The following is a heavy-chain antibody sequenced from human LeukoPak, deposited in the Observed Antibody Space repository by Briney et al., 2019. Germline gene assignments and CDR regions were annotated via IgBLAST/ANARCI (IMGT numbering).Heavy chain of an antibody. J-gene: IGHJ3*02. Sequence: GGSLRLSCAASGFTFSDYYMSWIRQAPGKGLEWVSYISSSSSYTNYADSVKGRFTISRDNAKNSLYLQMNSLRAEDTAVYYCATNYDILTGSPKDDAFDIWAKGQWSPSLQ. CDR3: ATNYDILTGSPKDDAFDI. D-gene: IGHD3-9*01. V-gene: IGHV3-11*03. CDR2: ISSSSSYT. CDR1: GFTFSDYY.